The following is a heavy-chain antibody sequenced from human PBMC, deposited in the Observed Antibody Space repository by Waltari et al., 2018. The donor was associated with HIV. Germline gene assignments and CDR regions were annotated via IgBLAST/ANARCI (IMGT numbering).Heavy chain of an antibody. V-gene: IGHV4-34*01. CDR3: ARDNWNDYYYYGMDV. CDR1: RGILREYY. D-gene: IGHD1-1*01. Sequence: QVQLNQWGEGLLKASETLSLKCAVYRGILREYYWNWVRHTPTNGLEWIGEITSKGQSNTNPSLRSRVTLSVASSRNQFYLTLASVTAADNGVYFCARDNWNDYYYYGMDVWGQGTTVTVSS. CDR2: ITSKGQS. J-gene: IGHJ6*02.